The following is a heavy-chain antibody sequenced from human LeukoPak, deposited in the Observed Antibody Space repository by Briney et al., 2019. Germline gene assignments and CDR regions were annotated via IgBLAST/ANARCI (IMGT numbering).Heavy chain of an antibody. D-gene: IGHD3-3*01. CDR1: GFTFSSYA. CDR3: AKLYDFWMEEGDY. V-gene: IGHV3-23*01. CDR2: ISGSGGST. Sequence: GGSLRLSCAASGFTFSSYAMSWVRQAPGKGLEWASAISGSGGSTYYADSVKGRFTISRDNSKNTLYLQMNSLRAEDTAVYYCAKLYDFWMEEGDYWGQGTLVTVSS. J-gene: IGHJ4*02.